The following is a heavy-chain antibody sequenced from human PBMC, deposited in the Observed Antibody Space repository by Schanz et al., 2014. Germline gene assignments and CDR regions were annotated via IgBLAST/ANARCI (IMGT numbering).Heavy chain of an antibody. Sequence: QVQLVESGGGLVKPGGSLRLSCAASGFIFNDYYMNWIRQAPGKGLEWLSYISGNSIFTYNAKSVRGRFTISRDNAKNSLYLQMNSLRDDDTAIYYCARGQSSGFSYAEMAFDLWGRGTRVSVSS. D-gene: IGHD3-22*01. CDR1: GFIFNDYY. CDR3: ARGQSSGFSYAEMAFDL. J-gene: IGHJ2*01. CDR2: ISGNSIFT. V-gene: IGHV3-11*06.